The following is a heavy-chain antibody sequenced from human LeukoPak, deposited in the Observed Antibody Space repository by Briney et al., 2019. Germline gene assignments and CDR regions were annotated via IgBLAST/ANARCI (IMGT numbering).Heavy chain of an antibody. V-gene: IGHV3-64D*09. CDR3: VKLSPYSGYDY. D-gene: IGHD5-12*01. CDR1: GFTFSSYA. Sequence: PGGSLRLFCSASGFTFSSYAMHWVRQAPRKGLEYVSGISSNGGSTYYADSVKGTFTISRDNSKNTLYLQMSSLRAEDTAMYYCVKLSPYSGYDYWGQGTLVTVSS. J-gene: IGHJ4*02. CDR2: ISSNGGST.